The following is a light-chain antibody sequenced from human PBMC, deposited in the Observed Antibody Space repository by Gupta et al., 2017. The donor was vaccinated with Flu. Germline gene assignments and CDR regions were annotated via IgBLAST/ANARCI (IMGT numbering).Light chain of an antibody. CDR1: SRDVGSYNL. J-gene: IGLJ1*01. CDR2: EES. V-gene: IGLV2-23*02. Sequence: QSALTQPASVSGSPGPSIAISCTGTSRDVGSYNLVSWYQHPPVKAPNLMLFEESKRPSGVSARFSGSKSGTTASPTISGLQAEDEADYYCWSYAGSNNFYVFGTGTKFTVL. CDR3: WSYAGSNNFYV.